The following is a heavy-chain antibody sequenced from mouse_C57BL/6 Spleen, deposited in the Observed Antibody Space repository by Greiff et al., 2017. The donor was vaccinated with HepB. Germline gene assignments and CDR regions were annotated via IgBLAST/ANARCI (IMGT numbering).Heavy chain of an antibody. Sequence: EVQLQQSVAELVRPGASVKLSCTASGFNIKNTYMHWVKQRPEQGLEWIGRIDPANGNTKYAPKFQGKATITADTSSNTAYLQLSSLTYEDTAIYYCATSDSSGYEGFAYWGQGTLVTVSA. CDR2: IDPANGNT. J-gene: IGHJ3*01. CDR1: GFNIKNTY. V-gene: IGHV14-3*01. CDR3: ATSDSSGYEGFAY. D-gene: IGHD3-2*02.